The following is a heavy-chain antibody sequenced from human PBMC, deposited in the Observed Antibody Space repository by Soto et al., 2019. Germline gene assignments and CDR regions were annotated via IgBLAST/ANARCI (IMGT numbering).Heavy chain of an antibody. Sequence: SETLALTCAVYGGSFSGYYWTWIRQPPGTGLEWIGEINHSGSTNYNPSLKSRVTISVDTSKNQFSLKLSSVTAPDTAVYYCASPKIAFYYWFDLWGQGTLVTVSS. V-gene: IGHV4-34*01. CDR2: INHSGST. D-gene: IGHD3-3*02. J-gene: IGHJ5*02. CDR3: ASPKIAFYYWFDL. CDR1: GGSFSGYY.